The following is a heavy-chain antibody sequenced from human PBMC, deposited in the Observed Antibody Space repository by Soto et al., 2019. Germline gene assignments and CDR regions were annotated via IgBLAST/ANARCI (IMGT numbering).Heavy chain of an antibody. J-gene: IGHJ6*02. CDR2: INSDGSSA. D-gene: IGHD3-10*01. CDR3: ASAYPGSGSYRYRSVHYRMNV. CDR1: GFTFSSYW. V-gene: IGHV3-74*01. Sequence: GGSLRLSCAASGFTFSSYWMHWVRQAPGKGLVWVSRINSDGSSASYADSVKGRFTISRDNAKNTLYLQMNSLRAEDTAVYYCASAYPGSGSYRYRSVHYRMNVWPQATTVTVSS.